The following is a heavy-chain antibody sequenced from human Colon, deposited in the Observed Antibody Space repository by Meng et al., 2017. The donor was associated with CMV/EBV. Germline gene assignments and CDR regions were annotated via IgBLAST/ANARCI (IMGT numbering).Heavy chain of an antibody. CDR1: GGTFGRYA. D-gene: IGHD1-26*01. V-gene: IGHV1-69*15. J-gene: IGHJ4*02. Sequence: CRHSGGTFGRYALGWVLQCPGPVLGCMGSTIYIFGMADYAPMFQGRFTITPDVSTSTANMELSGLNSEDTAVYYCARGPGWELLGAYWGQGTLVTVSS. CDR3: ARGPGWELLGAY. CDR2: TIYIFGMA.